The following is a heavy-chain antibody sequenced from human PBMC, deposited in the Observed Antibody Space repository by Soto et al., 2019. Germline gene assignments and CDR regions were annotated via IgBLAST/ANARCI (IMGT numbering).Heavy chain of an antibody. D-gene: IGHD6-19*01. Sequence: SETLSLTCTVSGHSLSSGGYYWSWIRQHPGKGLEWVGYIYFTGTTLYNPSLKSRLAVSVDTSKNQFSLKLTSVTAADTAVYYCARDWGSSGWPNWGQGVLVTVSS. V-gene: IGHV4-31*03. J-gene: IGHJ4*02. CDR3: ARDWGSSGWPN. CDR2: IYFTGTT. CDR1: GHSLSSGGYY.